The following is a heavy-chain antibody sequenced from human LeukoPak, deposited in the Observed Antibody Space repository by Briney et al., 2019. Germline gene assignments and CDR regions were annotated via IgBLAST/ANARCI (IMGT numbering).Heavy chain of an antibody. D-gene: IGHD3-3*01. Sequence: PGGSLRLSCAASGFTFSSYWMSWVRQPPGKGLEWIASIFHSGSTNYNPSLKSRVAIGIDTSKNQFSLRLMSVTAADTAVYYCARQWSNFWSDYWGQGTLVTVSS. V-gene: IGHV4-39*01. CDR2: IFHSGST. CDR1: GFTFSSYW. CDR3: ARQWSNFWSDY. J-gene: IGHJ4*02.